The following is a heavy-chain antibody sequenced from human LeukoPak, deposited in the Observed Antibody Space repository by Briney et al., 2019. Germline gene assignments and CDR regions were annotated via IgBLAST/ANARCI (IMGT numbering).Heavy chain of an antibody. CDR2: INPNSGGT. CDR3: ARDRVTMVRGVRGNWFDP. V-gene: IGHV1-2*02. CDR1: GYRFTGYY. Sequence: GSVKVSFKASGYRFTGYYMHWVRQAPGQGLEWMGWINPNSGGTNYAQKFQGRVTMTGDTSISTAYMELSRLRSDDTAVYYCARDRVTMVRGVRGNWFDPWGQGTLVTVSS. D-gene: IGHD3-10*01. J-gene: IGHJ5*02.